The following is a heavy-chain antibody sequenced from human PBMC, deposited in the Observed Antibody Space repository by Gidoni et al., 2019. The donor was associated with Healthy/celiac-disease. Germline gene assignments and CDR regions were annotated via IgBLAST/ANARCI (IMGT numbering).Heavy chain of an antibody. CDR2: ISSSGSTI. J-gene: IGHJ4*02. D-gene: IGHD3-22*01. CDR1: GFTFSDYY. V-gene: IGHV3-11*01. Sequence: QVQLVESEGGLVKPGGSLRLSCAASGFTFSDYYMSWIRQAPGKGLEWVSYISSSGSTIYYADSVKGRFPISRDNAKNSLYLQMNSLRAEDTAVYYCARDSAAPYYYDSSGSWIDYWGQGTLVTVSS. CDR3: ARDSAAPYYYDSSGSWIDY.